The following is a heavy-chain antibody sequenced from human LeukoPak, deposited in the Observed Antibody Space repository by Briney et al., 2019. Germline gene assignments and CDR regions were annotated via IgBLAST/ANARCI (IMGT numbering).Heavy chain of an antibody. D-gene: IGHD2-2*03. CDR3: ARDRGYCRSTSCYSYWFDS. CDR1: GFTFSRSS. J-gene: IGHJ5*01. CDR2: ITTSSSYI. Sequence: GGSLRLSCAASGFTFSRSSMNWVRQAPGKGLEWVSSITTSSSYIYYADSVKGRFTISRDNADNSLYLQMNSLRGEDTAVYYCARDRGYCRSTSCYSYWFDSWGQGTLVTVSS. V-gene: IGHV3-21*01.